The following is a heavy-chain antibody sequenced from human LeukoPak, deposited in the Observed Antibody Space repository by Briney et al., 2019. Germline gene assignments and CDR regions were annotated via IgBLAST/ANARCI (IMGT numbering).Heavy chain of an antibody. V-gene: IGHV3-74*01. CDR3: TRDQDGLPTLDY. CDR1: GFTFSDYW. Sequence: GSLRLSCAASGFTFSDYWMHWVRQAPGNGLVWVSYTNGDGSDTTYADSVKGRFTISRDNAKNTLFLQMNSLRDEDTAVYYCTRDQDGLPTLDYWGLGTLVTVSS. D-gene: IGHD3-16*01. CDR2: TNGDGSDT. J-gene: IGHJ4*02.